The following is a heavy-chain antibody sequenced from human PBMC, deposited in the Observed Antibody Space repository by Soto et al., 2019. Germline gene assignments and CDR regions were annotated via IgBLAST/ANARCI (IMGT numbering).Heavy chain of an antibody. CDR1: GYSFTSYW. D-gene: IGHD4-4*01. CDR3: ASHRTATVADAFDI. J-gene: IGHJ3*02. CDR2: IYPGDSDT. Sequence: GESLKISCKGSGYSFTSYWIGGVRQKPGKGLEWMGIIYPGDSDTRYSPSFQGQVTISADKSISTEYLQWSSLKASDTAMYYCASHRTATVADAFDIWGQGTMATVS. V-gene: IGHV5-51*01.